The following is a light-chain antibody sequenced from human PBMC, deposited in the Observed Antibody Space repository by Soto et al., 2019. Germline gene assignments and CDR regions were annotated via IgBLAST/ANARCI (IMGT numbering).Light chain of an antibody. J-gene: IGLJ2*01. CDR1: GGHSSDA. CDR2: IYTDGSQ. CDR3: QTWGTGIRV. V-gene: IGLV4-69*01. Sequence: QAVVTQSPSASASLGASVKLTCTLSGGHSSDAIAWLQQQPEKGPRYLMRIYTDGSQRKGDGIPDRFSGSISGAERYLTISSLQSEDEADYYCQTWGTGIRVFGGGTKLTVL.